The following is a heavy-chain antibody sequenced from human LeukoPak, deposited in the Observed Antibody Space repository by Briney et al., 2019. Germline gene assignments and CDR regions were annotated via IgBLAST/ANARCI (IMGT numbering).Heavy chain of an antibody. Sequence: SETLSLTYTVSGGSISSYYWSWLRQPAGKGLEWIGRIYTSGSTNYNPSLKSRVTMSVDTSKNQFSLNLSSVTAADTAVYYCARDYGDFEDYFDYWGQGTLVTVSS. D-gene: IGHD4-17*01. J-gene: IGHJ4*02. CDR1: GGSISSYY. V-gene: IGHV4-4*07. CDR3: ARDYGDFEDYFDY. CDR2: IYTSGST.